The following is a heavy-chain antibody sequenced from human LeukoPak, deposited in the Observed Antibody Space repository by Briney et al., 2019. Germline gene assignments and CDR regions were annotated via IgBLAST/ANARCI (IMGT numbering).Heavy chain of an antibody. Sequence: SGGSLRLSCAASGFTFSSYAMSWVRQAPGKGLEWVSAISGSGGSTYYADSVKGRFTISRDNSKNTLYLQMNSLRAEDTAVYYCARDGEDVVAGTSSADYWGQGTLVTVSS. D-gene: IGHD6-19*01. CDR2: ISGSGGST. V-gene: IGHV3-23*01. CDR1: GFTFSSYA. CDR3: ARDGEDVVAGTSSADY. J-gene: IGHJ4*02.